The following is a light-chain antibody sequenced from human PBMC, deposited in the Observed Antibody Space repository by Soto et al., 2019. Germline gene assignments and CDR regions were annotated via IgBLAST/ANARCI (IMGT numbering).Light chain of an antibody. CDR2: GAS. J-gene: IGKJ2*01. CDR3: QQYDSSPRT. CDR1: QSVSRSF. V-gene: IGKV3-20*01. Sequence: EIVLTQSPGTLSLSPGERATLSCRASQSVSRSFLAWYQQKPGQAPRPLIYGASSRATGIPDRFSGSGSGTDFTLTISKLEPEDFAVYYGQQYDSSPRTFGQGTKLEIK.